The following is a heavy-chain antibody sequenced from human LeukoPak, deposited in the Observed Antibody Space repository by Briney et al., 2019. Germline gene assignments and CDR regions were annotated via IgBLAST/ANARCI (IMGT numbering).Heavy chain of an antibody. J-gene: IGHJ4*02. Sequence: PSETLSLTCTVSGGSISTNNYYWGWIRQPPGRGLEWIGSTSYSGTYYNPSLKSRVTISVDTSKNHFSLNLRSVTAADTAVYYCARRTSYPVGAIDYWGQGTLVTVSS. CDR3: ARRTSYPVGAIDY. CDR2: TSYSGT. D-gene: IGHD1-26*01. CDR1: GGSISTNNYY. V-gene: IGHV4-39*01.